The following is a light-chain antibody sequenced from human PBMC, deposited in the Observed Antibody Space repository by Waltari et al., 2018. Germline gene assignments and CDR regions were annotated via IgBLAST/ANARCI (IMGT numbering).Light chain of an antibody. CDR2: GAS. V-gene: IGKV3-20*01. CDR1: HGVSNNY. J-gene: IGKJ1*01. CDR3: QQYGDFPLT. Sequence: EIVLTQSPGTLSLSPGERATLSCRASHGVSNNYLAWYQRKPGKAPRLLIYGASRRPIGIPDRFSGSGSGTDFTLTISRLEPEDFAVYFCQQYGDFPLTFGQGTKVEVK.